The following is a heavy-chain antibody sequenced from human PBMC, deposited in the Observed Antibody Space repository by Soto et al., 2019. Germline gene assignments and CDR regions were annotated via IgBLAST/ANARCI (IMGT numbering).Heavy chain of an antibody. CDR2: ISGSGGST. V-gene: IGHV3-23*01. J-gene: IGHJ6*02. CDR3: AKDALLEPCLVPLYPLPHAIDV. D-gene: IGHD6-19*01. Sequence: YGSSRIRKTTGKGLEWLSAISGSGGSTYYADSVKGGFNISRDNSKNTLYLQMNSLRAEDTAVYYCAKDALLEPCLVPLYPLPHAIDVSGQGTTVTLYS. CDR1: YG.